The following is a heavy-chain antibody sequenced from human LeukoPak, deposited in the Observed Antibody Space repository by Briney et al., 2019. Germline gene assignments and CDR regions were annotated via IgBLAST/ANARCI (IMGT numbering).Heavy chain of an antibody. J-gene: IGHJ4*02. CDR1: GGTFSSYA. V-gene: IGHV1-69*04. D-gene: IGHD3-10*01. CDR2: IIPILGIA. Sequence: SVKVSCKASGGTFSSYAISWVRQAPGQGLEWMGRIIPILGIANYAQKFQGRLTMATDTSTSTAYMELRSLTSDDTAVYYCARGSQRVLLWFGESTNFDYWGQGTLVAVSS. CDR3: ARGSQRVLLWFGESTNFDY.